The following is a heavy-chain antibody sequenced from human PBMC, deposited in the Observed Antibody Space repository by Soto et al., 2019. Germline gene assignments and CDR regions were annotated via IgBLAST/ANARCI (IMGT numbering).Heavy chain of an antibody. Sequence: TLSLTCTVSGGSISSGGYYWSLIRQHPGKGLEWIGYIYYSGSTYYNPSLKSRVTISVDTSKNQFSLKLSSVTAADTAVYYCTGGYKWDYYGMDVWGQGTTVTVSS. D-gene: IGHD1-20*01. CDR3: TGGYKWDYYGMDV. CDR1: GGSISSGGYY. V-gene: IGHV4-31*03. CDR2: IYYSGST. J-gene: IGHJ6*02.